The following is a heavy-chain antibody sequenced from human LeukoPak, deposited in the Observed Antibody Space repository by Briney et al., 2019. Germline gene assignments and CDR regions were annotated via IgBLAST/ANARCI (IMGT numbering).Heavy chain of an antibody. CDR3: ARAPYCSSTSCYYFDY. D-gene: IGHD2-2*01. CDR1: GGSIISGGYY. J-gene: IGHJ4*02. Sequence: TLSLTCTVSGGSIISGGYYWSSIRQHPGKCLEWIGYIYYSGSTYYNTSLKSRVTILVDTSKNQFSLKLSSVTAADTAVYYCARAPYCSSTSCYYFDYWGQGTLVTVSS. V-gene: IGHV4-31*03. CDR2: IYYSGST.